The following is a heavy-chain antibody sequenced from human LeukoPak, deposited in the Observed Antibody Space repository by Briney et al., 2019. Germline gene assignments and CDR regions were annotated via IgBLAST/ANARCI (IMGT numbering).Heavy chain of an antibody. CDR3: ATYDILTGYTFDY. CDR1: GYTLTELS. V-gene: IGHV1-24*01. J-gene: IGHJ4*02. CDR2: FDPEDGET. D-gene: IGHD3-9*01. Sequence: ASVKVSCKVSGYTLTELSMHWVRQAPGKGLEGMGVFDPEDGETIYAQKFQGRVTMTEDTSTDTAYMELSSLRSEDTAVYYCATYDILTGYTFDYWGQGTLVTVSS.